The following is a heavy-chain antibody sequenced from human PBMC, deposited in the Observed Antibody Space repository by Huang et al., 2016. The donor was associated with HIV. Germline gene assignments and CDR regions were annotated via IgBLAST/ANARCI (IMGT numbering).Heavy chain of an antibody. CDR2: GSAYSGYT. Sequence: QIQLVQSGPEVKKPGASVKVSCKASGYTFSSYGISWVRQDPGQGPGWMGGGSAYSGYTNDSQKFQVRVTMTADTSASTAYMDLRSLTSDDTAVYYCARVPSDHFSDYWGQGTLVTVSS. V-gene: IGHV1-18*01. CDR3: ARVPSDHFSDY. J-gene: IGHJ4*02. CDR1: GYTFSSYG.